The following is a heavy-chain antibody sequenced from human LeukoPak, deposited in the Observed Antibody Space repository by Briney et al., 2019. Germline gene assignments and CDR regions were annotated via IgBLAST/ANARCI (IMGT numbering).Heavy chain of an antibody. CDR1: GFTFSSYA. D-gene: IGHD6-13*01. CDR3: AKCKQQLVLHY. CDR2: ISGSGGST. J-gene: IGHJ4*02. Sequence: SGGSLRLSCAASGFTFSSYAMSRVRQAPGKGLEWVSAISGSGGSTYYADSVKGRFTISRDNSKNTLYLQMNSLRAEDTAVYYCAKCKQQLVLHYWGQGTLVTVSS. V-gene: IGHV3-23*01.